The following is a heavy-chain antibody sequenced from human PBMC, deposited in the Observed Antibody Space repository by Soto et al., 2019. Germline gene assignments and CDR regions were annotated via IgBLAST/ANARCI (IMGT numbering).Heavy chain of an antibody. CDR1: GYTFTSYA. J-gene: IGHJ4*02. D-gene: IGHD3-10*01. Sequence: QVQLVQSGAEVKKPGASVKVSCKASGYTFTSYAMHWVRQAPGQRLEWMGWINAGNGNTKYSQKFQDRVTITRDTSASTAYMELSSLRSEDTAVYYCARAAGSGSYPIDYWGQGTLVTVSS. CDR2: INAGNGNT. CDR3: ARAAGSGSYPIDY. V-gene: IGHV1-3*01.